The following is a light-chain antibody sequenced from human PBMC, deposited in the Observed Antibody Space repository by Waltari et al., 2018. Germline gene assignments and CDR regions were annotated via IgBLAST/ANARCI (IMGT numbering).Light chain of an antibody. CDR2: ATS. V-gene: IGKV1-39*01. CDR1: QTIISY. J-gene: IGKJ2*01. Sequence: DIQMTQSTSSLSASVGDRVTISCRASQTIISYLNWYQQKPGKAPKLLIFATSSLQSGVPSRFSGSGFGTDFTLTISSLQREDFATYYCQQTYMTLYTFGQGTKLEIK. CDR3: QQTYMTLYT.